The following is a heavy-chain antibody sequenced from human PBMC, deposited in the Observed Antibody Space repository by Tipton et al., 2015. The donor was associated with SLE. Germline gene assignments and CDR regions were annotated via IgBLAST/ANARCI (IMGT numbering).Heavy chain of an antibody. CDR1: GYSISSGYY. Sequence: TLSLTCTVSGYSISSGYYWGWIRQPPGKGLEWIGEINHSGSPNYNPSLKSRITISVDTSKNQFSLKLSSVTAADTAVYYCARVSPVAAAGTGAFDIWGQGTMVTVSS. CDR2: INHSGSP. CDR3: ARVSPVAAAGTGAFDI. D-gene: IGHD6-13*01. V-gene: IGHV4-38-2*02. J-gene: IGHJ3*02.